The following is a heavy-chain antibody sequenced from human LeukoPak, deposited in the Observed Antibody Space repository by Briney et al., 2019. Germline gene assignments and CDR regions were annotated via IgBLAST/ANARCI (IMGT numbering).Heavy chain of an antibody. J-gene: IGHJ6*03. CDR1: GFTFSSYW. CDR2: IKQDGSEK. V-gene: IGHV3-7*01. CDR3: AKRFGSGSYYNVWYYYYYIDV. Sequence: PGGSLRLSCAASGFTFSSYWMSWVRQAPGKGLEWVANIKQDGSEKYYVDSVKGRFTISRDNAKNSLYLQMNSLRAEDTAVYHCAKRFGSGSYYNVWYYYYYIDVWGKGTTVTVSS. D-gene: IGHD3-10*01.